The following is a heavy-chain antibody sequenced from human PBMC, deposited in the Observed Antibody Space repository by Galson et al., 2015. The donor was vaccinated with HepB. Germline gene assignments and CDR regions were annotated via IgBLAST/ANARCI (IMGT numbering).Heavy chain of an antibody. J-gene: IGHJ4*02. Sequence: TLSLTCAVSGGSISSGGYSWSWIRQPPGKGLEWIGYIYHSGSSYYNPSLRSRVTMSVDRSNNQFSLKLSSVTAADTAVYYCARAAVGYCSSASCYYFDYWGQGTLVTVSS. CDR2: IYHSGSS. D-gene: IGHD2-2*01. V-gene: IGHV4-30-2*01. CDR3: ARAAVGYCSSASCYYFDY. CDR1: GGSISSGGYS.